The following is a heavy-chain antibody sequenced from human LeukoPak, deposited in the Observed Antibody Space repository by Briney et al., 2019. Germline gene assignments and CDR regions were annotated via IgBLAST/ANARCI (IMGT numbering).Heavy chain of an antibody. J-gene: IGHJ4*02. CDR1: GDSISSGNW. CDR3: ARGPAPYLV. V-gene: IGHV4-4*02. D-gene: IGHD6-6*01. Sequence: SETLSLTCAVSGDSISSGNWWSWVRQPPGRGLEWIGEIYHSGSTNYNPSLESRVTISVDKSKNQFSLKLSSVTAADTAVYYCARGPAPYLVWGQGTLVIVSS. CDR2: IYHSGST.